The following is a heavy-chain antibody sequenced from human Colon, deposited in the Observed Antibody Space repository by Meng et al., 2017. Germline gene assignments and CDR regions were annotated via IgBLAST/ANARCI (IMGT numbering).Heavy chain of an antibody. CDR1: GGSNSGGDYY. CDR3: ARGRTLFDS. J-gene: IGHJ4*02. Sequence: QPQLQESGPGLVKPSEALSLTCSVSGGSNSGGDYYWSWIRQPPGKGLEWIGYIYYSGSTYYNPSLKSRVTISVDTSKNQFSLRLSSVTAADTAVYYCARGRTLFDSWGQGTLVTVSS. V-gene: IGHV4-30-4*01. CDR2: IYYSGST.